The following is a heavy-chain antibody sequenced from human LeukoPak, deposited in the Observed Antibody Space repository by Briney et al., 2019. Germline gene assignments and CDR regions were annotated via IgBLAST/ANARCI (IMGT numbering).Heavy chain of an antibody. Sequence: GGPLRLSCAASGFAFSSYGMHWVRQAPGKGLEWVAFIRYDGSNKYYADSVKGRFTISRDNSKNTLYLQMNSLRAEDTAVYYCAKDQVLLWFGEFDYWGQGTLVTVSS. CDR3: AKDQVLLWFGEFDY. CDR1: GFAFSSYG. D-gene: IGHD3-10*01. CDR2: IRYDGSNK. J-gene: IGHJ4*02. V-gene: IGHV3-30*02.